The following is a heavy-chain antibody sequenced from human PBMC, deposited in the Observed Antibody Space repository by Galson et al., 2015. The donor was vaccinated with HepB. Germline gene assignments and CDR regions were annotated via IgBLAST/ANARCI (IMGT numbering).Heavy chain of an antibody. J-gene: IGHJ4*02. CDR3: DSHYHDSNNYPLDY. CDR1: GLSLNTFGVG. CDR2: IYWNDEK. Sequence: PALVKPTPTLTVTCSASGLSLNTFGVGVTWIRQPPGKALEWLGVIYWNDEKHYNPSLGSRITFTQDTSKNQVVLTLTNVDPVDTATYYGDSHYHDSNNYPLDYGGPGILVIVSS. D-gene: IGHD3-22*01. V-gene: IGHV2-5*01.